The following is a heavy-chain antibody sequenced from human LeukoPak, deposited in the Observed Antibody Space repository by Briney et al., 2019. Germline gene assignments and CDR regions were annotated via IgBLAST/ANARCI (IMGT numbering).Heavy chain of an antibody. V-gene: IGHV1-8*01. CDR2: TNPNSGNT. D-gene: IGHD6-19*01. J-gene: IGHJ4*02. CDR1: GYTFISYD. CDR3: ARGEGWYGHYYFDY. Sequence: ASVKVSCKASGYTFISYDINWLRPATGHGVEWMGWTNPNSGNTGYAQKFQGRVTMNRNTSINKAYMELSSLRSEDTAVYYCARGEGWYGHYYFDYWGQGTLVTVSS.